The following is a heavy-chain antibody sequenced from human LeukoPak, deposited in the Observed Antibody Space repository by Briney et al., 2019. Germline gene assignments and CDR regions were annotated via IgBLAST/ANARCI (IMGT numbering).Heavy chain of an antibody. CDR2: INHSGST. J-gene: IGHJ4*02. Sequence: SETLSLTCAVYGGSFSGYYWSWIRQPPGKGLEWIGEINHSGSTNYNPSLKSRVTISVDTSKNRFSLKLSSVTAADTAVYYCARLSSGWPYYFDYWGQGTLVTVSS. V-gene: IGHV4-34*01. CDR1: GGSFSGYY. CDR3: ARLSSGWPYYFDY. D-gene: IGHD6-19*01.